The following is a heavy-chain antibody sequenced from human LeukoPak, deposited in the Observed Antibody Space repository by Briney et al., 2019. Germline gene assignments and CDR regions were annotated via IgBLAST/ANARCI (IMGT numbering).Heavy chain of an antibody. J-gene: IGHJ5*02. Sequence: RPSETLSLTCAVSGGSNSGNYWSWIRQPPGKGLEWIGYIYYIGSTNYNPSLKSRVTISVDTSKNQFSLKLSSVAAADTAVYYCARDLYGSGSLNWFDPWGQGTLVTVSS. CDR3: ARDLYGSGSLNWFDP. CDR2: IYYIGST. V-gene: IGHV4-59*12. D-gene: IGHD3-10*01. CDR1: GGSNSGNY.